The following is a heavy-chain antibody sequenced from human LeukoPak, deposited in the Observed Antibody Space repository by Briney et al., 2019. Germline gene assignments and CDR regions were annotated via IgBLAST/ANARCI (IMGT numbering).Heavy chain of an antibody. CDR1: GGSISSYY. V-gene: IGHV4-4*07. CDR2: IYTSGST. CDR3: ARDRVDYYDSSGYSRGADWFDP. D-gene: IGHD3-22*01. Sequence: SETLSLTCTVSGGSISSYYWSWIRQPAGKGLEWIGRIYTSGSTNYNPSLKSRVTMSVDTSKNQFSLKLSSVTAADTAVYYCARDRVDYYDSSGYSRGADWFDPWGQGTLVTVSS. J-gene: IGHJ5*02.